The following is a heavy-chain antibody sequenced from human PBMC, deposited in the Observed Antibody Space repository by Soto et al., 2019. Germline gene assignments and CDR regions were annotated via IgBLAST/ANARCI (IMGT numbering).Heavy chain of an antibody. CDR3: ARHVRGAVTMNWFDP. CDR1: GGSIISSNFY. D-gene: IGHD3-10*02. Sequence: QLQESGPGLVKPSETLSLTCTVSGGSIISSNFYWGWIRQPPGKGLEWIGSVEYGGSTYDNPSLKRRVTLSADTSKNQFSLKLTSVTAADTAIYYGARHVRGAVTMNWFDPWGHGTLVTVSS. V-gene: IGHV4-39*01. CDR2: VEYGGST. J-gene: IGHJ5*02.